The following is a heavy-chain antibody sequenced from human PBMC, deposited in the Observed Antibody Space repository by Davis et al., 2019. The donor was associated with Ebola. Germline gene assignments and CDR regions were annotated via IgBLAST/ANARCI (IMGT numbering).Heavy chain of an antibody. D-gene: IGHD1-26*01. CDR3: ANDSGSYYFDY. V-gene: IGHV3-43*02. CDR2: ISGDGGST. J-gene: IGHJ4*02. Sequence: PGGPLRLSCAASGSTFADYAMHWVRHGPGKGLEWFSLISGDGGSTYYADSVKGRFTISRDNSKNSLYLQMNSLRTEDTALYYCANDSGSYYFDYWGQGTLVTVSS. CDR1: GSTFADYA.